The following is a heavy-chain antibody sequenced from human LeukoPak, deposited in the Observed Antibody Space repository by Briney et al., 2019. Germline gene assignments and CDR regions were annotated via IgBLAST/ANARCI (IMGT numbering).Heavy chain of an antibody. V-gene: IGHV3-7*01. J-gene: IGHJ6*02. CDR2: IKQDGSEK. Sequence: GGSLRLSCAASGFTFSSYWMSWVRQAPGKGLEWVANIKQDGSEKYYVDSVKGRFTISRDNAKNSLYLQMNSLRAEDTAVYYCARDRGDTAMVYYYYYGMDVWGQGTTVTVS. D-gene: IGHD5-18*01. CDR3: ARDRGDTAMVYYYYYGMDV. CDR1: GFTFSSYW.